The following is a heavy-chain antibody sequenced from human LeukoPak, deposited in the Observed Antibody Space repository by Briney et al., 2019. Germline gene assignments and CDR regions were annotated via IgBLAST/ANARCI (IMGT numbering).Heavy chain of an antibody. J-gene: IGHJ4*02. CDR3: ARDHHYYDSTGYFGY. Sequence: ASVTVSCKASGYTFTSHGISWVRQAPGQGLEWMGWISAYNGDTKYAQKTQGRVTMTTDASTSTAYMELRSLRSDDTAVYYCARDHHYYDSTGYFGYWGQGTLIIVSS. CDR2: ISAYNGDT. D-gene: IGHD3-22*01. CDR1: GYTFTSHG. V-gene: IGHV1-18*01.